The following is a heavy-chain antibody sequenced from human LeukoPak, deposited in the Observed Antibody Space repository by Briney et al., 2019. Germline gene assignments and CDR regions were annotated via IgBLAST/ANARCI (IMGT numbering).Heavy chain of an antibody. CDR2: IYTSGST. J-gene: IGHJ6*03. V-gene: IGHV4-61*02. CDR1: GGSISSGSYY. CDR3: VRVIGAPNYYYYMDV. D-gene: IGHD3-22*01. Sequence: SQTLSLTCTVSGGSISSGSYYWSWIRQPAGKGLEWIGRIYTSGSTNYNPSLKSRVTISVDTSKNQFSLKLSSVTAADTAVYYCVRVIGAPNYYYYMDVWGKGTTVTVSS.